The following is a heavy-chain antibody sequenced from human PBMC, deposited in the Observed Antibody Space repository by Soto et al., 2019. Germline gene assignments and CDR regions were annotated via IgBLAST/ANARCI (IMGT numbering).Heavy chain of an antibody. CDR1: GGSVSSGSYY. CDR2: IYYSGST. J-gene: IGHJ4*02. D-gene: IGHD2-15*01. V-gene: IGHV4-61*01. Sequence: ETLSLTCTVSGGSVSSGSYYWSWIRQPPGKGLEWIGYIYYSGSTNYNPSLKSRVTISVDTSKNQFSLKLSSVAAADTAVYYCARDRRYCSGGSCLYYFDYWGQGTLVTVSS. CDR3: ARDRRYCSGGSCLYYFDY.